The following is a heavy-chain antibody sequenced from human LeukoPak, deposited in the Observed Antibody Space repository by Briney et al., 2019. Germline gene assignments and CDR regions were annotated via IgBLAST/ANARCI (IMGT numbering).Heavy chain of an antibody. V-gene: IGHV4-59*01. D-gene: IGHD2/OR15-2a*01. J-gene: IGHJ6*02. Sequence: SETLSLTCSVSGDTISSYYWTWIRQPPGKGLEWIGYIFNSAITSYNPSPKSRVTISADTSTNQFSLILSSVTAADTAVYYCARHFLWSTLAGSYGMDVWGQGTTVTVSS. CDR2: IFNSAIT. CDR1: GDTISSYY. CDR3: ARHFLWSTLAGSYGMDV.